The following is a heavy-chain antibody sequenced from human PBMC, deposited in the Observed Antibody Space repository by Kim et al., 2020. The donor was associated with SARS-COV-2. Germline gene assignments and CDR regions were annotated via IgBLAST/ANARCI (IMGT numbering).Heavy chain of an antibody. J-gene: IGHJ6*02. CDR2: INHIGST. D-gene: IGHD5-18*01. Sequence: SETLSLTCAVYGGSFSGYYWSWIRQPPGKGLEWFGEINHIGSTNYNPSLNRRVTISVDTSKNQFSLKLRSLSAADTAVYYCSTVRYGYYYCMDFLVHGT. CDR3: STVRYGYYYCMDF. CDR1: GGSFSGYY. V-gene: IGHV4-34*01.